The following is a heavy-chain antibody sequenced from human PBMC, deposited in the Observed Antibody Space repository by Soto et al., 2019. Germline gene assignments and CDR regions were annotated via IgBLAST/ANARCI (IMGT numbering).Heavy chain of an antibody. CDR1: GFTFSTYW. CDR3: ARGDCVGGTCYSLAGSFYYYMDV. Sequence: DVQLVESGGGLVQPGGSLRLSCAASGFTFSTYWLYWVRQAPGKGLEWVSRINSDGSVSSHADSVRGRLTISRDNVKNTLYLHMDSLRAEDTAVYFCARGDCVGGTCYSLAGSFYYYMDVWGKGTTVTVFS. J-gene: IGHJ6*03. V-gene: IGHV3-74*02. CDR2: INSDGSVS. D-gene: IGHD2-15*01.